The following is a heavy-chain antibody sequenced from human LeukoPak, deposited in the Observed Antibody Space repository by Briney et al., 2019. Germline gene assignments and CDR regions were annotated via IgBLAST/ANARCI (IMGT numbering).Heavy chain of an antibody. D-gene: IGHD3-22*01. CDR3: ARGNSETYYYDSSGTGGFDP. V-gene: IGHV1-69*05. J-gene: IGHJ5*02. CDR2: IIPIFGTA. CDR1: GGAFSSYA. Sequence: SVKVSCKASGGAFSSYAISWVRQAPGQGLEWMGGIIPIFGTANYAQKFQGRVTITTDESTSTAYMELSSLRSEDTAVYYCARGNSETYYYDSSGTGGFDPWGQGTLVTVSS.